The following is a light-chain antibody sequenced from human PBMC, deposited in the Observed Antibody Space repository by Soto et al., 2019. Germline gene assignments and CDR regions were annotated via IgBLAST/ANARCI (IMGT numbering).Light chain of an antibody. Sequence: QSVLTQPASVSGSPGQSITISCTGTSSDVGGYNYVSWYQQHPGKAPKLMIYDVSNRPSGVSNRFSGSKSGNTASLTISGPQAEDEADYSGSSYTSSSTPLYVFGTGTKPTVL. J-gene: IGLJ1*01. V-gene: IGLV2-14*01. CDR2: DVS. CDR3: SSYTSSSTPLYV. CDR1: SSDVGGYNY.